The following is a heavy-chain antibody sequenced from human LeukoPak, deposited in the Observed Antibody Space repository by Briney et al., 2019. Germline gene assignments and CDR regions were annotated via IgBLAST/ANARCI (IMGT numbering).Heavy chain of an antibody. CDR2: IDYRGSS. CDR3: ATRSSTLAAARCFDD. J-gene: IGHJ4*03. CDR1: GESFSAYF. V-gene: IGHV4-34*01. D-gene: IGHD6-6*01. Sequence: SETLSLTCAVHGESFSAYFWSWIRQLPGKGLEWIGEIDYRGSSNYNPPLNSRATISVDTSKNHFSLSLTSVTAADAAVYYCATRSSTLAAARCFDDWGQGTVVTVSS.